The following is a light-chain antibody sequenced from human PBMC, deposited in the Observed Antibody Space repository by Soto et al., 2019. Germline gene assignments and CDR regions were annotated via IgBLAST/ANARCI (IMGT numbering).Light chain of an antibody. Sequence: DIQMTQSPSSLPASVGERVTITCRAIQGIGNYLALYQQKPGNVPNPLIHAASTMQSGVPSRFSGSGSGTAVTLTISSLQPDDVATYFCQKYNSAPPEWSSGQGTKA. CDR1: QGIGNY. CDR2: AAS. J-gene: IGKJ1*01. CDR3: QKYNSAPPEWS. V-gene: IGKV1-27*01.